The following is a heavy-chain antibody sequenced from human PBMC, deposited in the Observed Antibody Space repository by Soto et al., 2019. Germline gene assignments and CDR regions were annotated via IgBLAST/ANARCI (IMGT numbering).Heavy chain of an antibody. D-gene: IGHD4-17*01. V-gene: IGHV3-23*01. J-gene: IGHJ4*02. Sequence: PGGSLRLSCAASGFTFSSYAMSWVRQAPGKGLEWVSSISGSGGGTYYADSVKGRFTFSRDNADNSVFLDMNNLRVDDTATYYCARVRATDYEIDYWGQGALVTVSS. CDR3: ARVRATDYEIDY. CDR2: ISGSGGGT. CDR1: GFTFSSYA.